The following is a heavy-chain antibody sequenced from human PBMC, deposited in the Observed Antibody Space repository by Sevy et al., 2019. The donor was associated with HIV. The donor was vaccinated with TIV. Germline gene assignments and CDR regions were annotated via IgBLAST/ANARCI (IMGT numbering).Heavy chain of an antibody. Sequence: ASVKVSCKASGYTFTSYYMHWVRQAPGQGLEWMGIINPSGGSTSYAQKFQGRVTMTRDTSTSTVYMELSSLRSEDTAVYYCARADYGSGSYSPYYYYYYGMDVWGPGTTVTVSS. CDR2: INPSGGST. J-gene: IGHJ6*02. V-gene: IGHV1-46*01. D-gene: IGHD3-10*01. CDR1: GYTFTSYY. CDR3: ARADYGSGSYSPYYYYYYGMDV.